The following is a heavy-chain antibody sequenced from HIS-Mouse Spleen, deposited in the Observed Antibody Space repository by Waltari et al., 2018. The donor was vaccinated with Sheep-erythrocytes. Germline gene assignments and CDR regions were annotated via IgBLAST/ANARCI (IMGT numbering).Heavy chain of an antibody. Sequence: QVQLQQSGPGLVKPSQTLSLTCAIPGDSVSSNSAAWNWIRQSPSSGLEWLGRTYYRSKWYNDYAVSVKSRITINPDTSKNQFSLQLNSVTPEDTAVYYCARARRLGITIFGGWFDPWGQGTLVTVSS. J-gene: IGHJ5*02. CDR1: GDSVSSNSAA. CDR2: TYYRSKWYN. CDR3: ARARRLGITIFGGWFDP. D-gene: IGHD3-3*01. V-gene: IGHV6-1*01.